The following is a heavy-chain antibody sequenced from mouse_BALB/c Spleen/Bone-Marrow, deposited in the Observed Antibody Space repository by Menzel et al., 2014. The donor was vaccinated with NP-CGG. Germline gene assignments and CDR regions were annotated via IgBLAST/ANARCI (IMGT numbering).Heavy chain of an antibody. CDR1: GYTFTSYW. D-gene: IGHD2-3*01. V-gene: IGHV1-69*02. CDR2: IYPSDNYT. CDR3: TRTYEYFDY. Sequence: QVQLQQPGAELVRPGASVKLSCKTSGYTFTSYWINWVKQRPGQGLEWIGNIYPSDNYTNYNQKFKDKATLTVDISSTTAYMQLSSPTSEDSAVYYCTRTYEYFDYWVQGTTLTVSS. J-gene: IGHJ2*01.